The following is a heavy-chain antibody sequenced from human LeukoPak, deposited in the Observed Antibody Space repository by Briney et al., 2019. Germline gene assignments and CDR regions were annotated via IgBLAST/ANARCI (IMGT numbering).Heavy chain of an antibody. CDR3: ARRRGSGYLFDN. D-gene: IGHD5-12*01. J-gene: IGHJ4*02. Sequence: GESLKISCKGSGYSFTSYWIGWVRQVPGKGLEGMWIIYPGDSDTRYSPSFQGQVTISADKFITTAYLQWSSLKASDTAMYYCARRRGSGYLFDNWGQGTLVTVSS. CDR2: IYPGDSDT. CDR1: GYSFTSYW. V-gene: IGHV5-51*01.